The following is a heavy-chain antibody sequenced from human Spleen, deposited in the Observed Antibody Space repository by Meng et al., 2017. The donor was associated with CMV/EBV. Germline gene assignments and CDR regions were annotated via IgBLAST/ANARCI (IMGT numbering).Heavy chain of an antibody. CDR1: SIISSSYY. D-gene: IGHD3-3*01. Sequence: SIISSSYYWGCIRQPPGEGLEWIGSIYYSGSTYYNPSLKSRVTISVDTSKNQFSLKLSSVTAADTAVYYCARRPLAIFGVVTAFDYWGQGTLVTVSS. J-gene: IGHJ4*02. V-gene: IGHV4-39*01. CDR3: ARRPLAIFGVVTAFDY. CDR2: IYYSGST.